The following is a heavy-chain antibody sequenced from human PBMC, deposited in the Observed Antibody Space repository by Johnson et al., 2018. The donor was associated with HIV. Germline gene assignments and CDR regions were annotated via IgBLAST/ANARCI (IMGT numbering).Heavy chain of an antibody. D-gene: IGHD3-16*01. CDR1: QFTFSRFY. CDR3: VSVRVGAFDI. V-gene: IGHV3-66*01. Sequence: EQLVESGGGLVQPWGSLRLSCAASQFTFSRFYVNCVRQAPGKGLEWVSIIYSGGSTYYADSVKGRFTISRDNSKNTLYIQMNSLRVEDTAVYYCVSVRVGAFDIWGQGAMVTVSS. J-gene: IGHJ3*02. CDR2: IYSGGST.